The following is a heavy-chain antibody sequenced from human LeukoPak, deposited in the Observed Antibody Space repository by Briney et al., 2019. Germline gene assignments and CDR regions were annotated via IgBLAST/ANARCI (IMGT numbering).Heavy chain of an antibody. Sequence: ASVKVSCKVSGYTLTELSMHWVRQAPGKGLEWMGGFDPGDGETIYAQKFQGRVTMTEDTSTDTAYMELSSLRSEDTAVYYCATSYFFNRAGYYYGMDVWGQGTTVTVSS. CDR1: GYTLTELS. J-gene: IGHJ6*02. CDR3: ATSYFFNRAGYYYGMDV. D-gene: IGHD1-14*01. CDR2: FDPGDGET. V-gene: IGHV1-24*01.